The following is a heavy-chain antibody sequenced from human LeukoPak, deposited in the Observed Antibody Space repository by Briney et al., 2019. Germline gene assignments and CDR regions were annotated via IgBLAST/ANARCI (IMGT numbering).Heavy chain of an antibody. D-gene: IGHD2-15*01. CDR3: ARDGGGGWNAFDI. Sequence: GGSLRLSCTASGFTFSNYAIHWVRQAPGKGLEWVSSISSSSSYISYADSVKGRFTISRDNAKNSLYLQMNSLRAEDTAVYYCARDGGGGWNAFDIWGQGTMVTVSS. CDR1: GFTFSNYA. J-gene: IGHJ3*02. CDR2: ISSSSSYI. V-gene: IGHV3-21*01.